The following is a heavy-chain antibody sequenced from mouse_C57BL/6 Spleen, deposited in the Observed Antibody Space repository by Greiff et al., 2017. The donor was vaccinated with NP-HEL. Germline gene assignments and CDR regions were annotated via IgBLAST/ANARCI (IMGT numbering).Heavy chain of an antibody. J-gene: IGHJ2*01. CDR1: GYAFSSYW. D-gene: IGHD1-1*01. CDR2: IYPGDGDT. CDR3: ARSIPYGSSPHFDY. Sequence: VQLQQSGAELVKPGASVKISCKASGYAFSSYWMNWVKQRPGKGLEWIGQIYPGDGDTNYNGKFKGKATLTADKSSSTAYMQLSSLTSEDSAVYFCARSIPYGSSPHFDYWGQGTTLTVSS. V-gene: IGHV1-80*01.